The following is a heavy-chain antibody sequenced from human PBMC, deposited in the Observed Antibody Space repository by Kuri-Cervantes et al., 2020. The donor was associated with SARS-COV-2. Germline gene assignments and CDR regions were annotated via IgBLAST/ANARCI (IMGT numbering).Heavy chain of an antibody. CDR3: ARTPLYCSSTSCYTEAFDY. Sequence: VSVKVSCKASGYTFTSYYMHWVRQAPGQGLEWMGWINPNSGGTNYAQKFQGRVTMTRDTSISTAYMELSRLRSDDTVVYYCARTPLYCSSTSCYTEAFDYWGQGTLVTVSS. D-gene: IGHD2-2*02. CDR2: INPNSGGT. CDR1: GYTFTSYY. V-gene: IGHV1-2*02. J-gene: IGHJ4*02.